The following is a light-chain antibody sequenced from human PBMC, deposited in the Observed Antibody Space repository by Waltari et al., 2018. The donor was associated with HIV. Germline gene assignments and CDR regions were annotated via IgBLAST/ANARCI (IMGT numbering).Light chain of an antibody. Sequence: IVMTQSPVSLSVTPGQPASIPCQSSQSLLPGDGKTYLYWYRQKPGQPPQLLIYEVSSRFSRVPDRFSGGGSGTDFSLTISRVEAEDVGIYYCMQSVQLPLTFGGGTKVEIK. CDR1: QSLLPGDGKTY. V-gene: IGKV2D-29*01. J-gene: IGKJ4*01. CDR3: MQSVQLPLT. CDR2: EVS.